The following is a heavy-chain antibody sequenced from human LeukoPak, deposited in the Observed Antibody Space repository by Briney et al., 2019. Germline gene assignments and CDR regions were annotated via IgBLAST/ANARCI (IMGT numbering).Heavy chain of an antibody. D-gene: IGHD3-22*01. CDR3: ARVVDYYDSSGYYYYYMDV. Sequence: PSETLSLTCTVSGYSISSGYDWGWIRQAPGKRLEWLGSISQSGSTYDNPSLKSRVTISVDTSKNQFSLKLSSVTAADTAVYYCARVVDYYDSSGYYYYYMDVWGKGTTVTVSS. CDR2: ISQSGST. J-gene: IGHJ6*03. V-gene: IGHV4-38-2*02. CDR1: GYSISSGYD.